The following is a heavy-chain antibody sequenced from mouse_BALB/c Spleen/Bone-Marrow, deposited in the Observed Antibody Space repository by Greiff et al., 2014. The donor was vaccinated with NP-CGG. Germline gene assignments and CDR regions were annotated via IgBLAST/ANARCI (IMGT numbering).Heavy chain of an antibody. D-gene: IGHD1-2*01. CDR1: GFDFSRYW. V-gene: IGHV4-1*02. CDR3: EKNYYYGSAAN. J-gene: IGHJ3*01. Sequence: EVMLVESGGGLVKPGGSLKLSCAASGFDFSRYWVTWVRQAPGKGLEWIGEINPDSSTINYTPSLKDKLTISRDNAKNTLYLQMSKVRSEDTALYSCEKNYYYGSAANWGQGTLVTVSA. CDR2: INPDSSTI.